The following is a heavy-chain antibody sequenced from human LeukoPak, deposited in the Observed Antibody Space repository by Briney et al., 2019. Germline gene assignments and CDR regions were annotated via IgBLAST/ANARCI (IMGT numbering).Heavy chain of an antibody. CDR3: AKDRRGDLRGYSYGA. CDR2: ISGSGGST. V-gene: IGHV3-23*01. J-gene: IGHJ5*02. D-gene: IGHD5-18*01. Sequence: GESMRLSCAASGFTFSSYAMGWVRQAQGKGLEWDSAISGSGGSTYYADPVKGRFTISRDDSKNTLYLQMNSLRAEDAAVYYCAKDRRGDLRGYSYGAWGQGTLVTVSS. CDR1: GFTFSSYA.